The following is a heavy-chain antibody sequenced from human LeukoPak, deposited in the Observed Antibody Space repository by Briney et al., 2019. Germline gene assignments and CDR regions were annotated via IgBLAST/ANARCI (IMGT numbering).Heavy chain of an antibody. D-gene: IGHD3-22*01. V-gene: IGHV5-51*01. CDR1: GYSFTDYW. CDR2: IYPGDSET. J-gene: IGHJ3*02. Sequence: GESLKISCKGSGYSFTDYWIGWVRQMPGKGLEWMGTIYPGDSETRYSPSFQGQVTISADKSISTAYIQWSSPKASDTAMYYCARHPRLSMIVVVTPDAFDIWGQGTLVTVSS. CDR3: ARHPRLSMIVVVTPDAFDI.